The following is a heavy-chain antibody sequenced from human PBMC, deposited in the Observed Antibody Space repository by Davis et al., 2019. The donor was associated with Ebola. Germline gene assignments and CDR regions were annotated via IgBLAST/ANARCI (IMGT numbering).Heavy chain of an antibody. CDR1: GGSISSSSYY. J-gene: IGHJ4*02. D-gene: IGHD6-6*01. CDR3: ATEYSSLYYFDY. V-gene: IGHV4-39*01. Sequence: SETLSLTCTVSGGSISSSSYYWGWIRQPPGKGLEWIGSIYYSGSTYYNPSLTSRVTISVDTSKNQFSLKLSSVTAADTAVYYCATEYSSLYYFDYWGQGTLVTVSS. CDR2: IYYSGST.